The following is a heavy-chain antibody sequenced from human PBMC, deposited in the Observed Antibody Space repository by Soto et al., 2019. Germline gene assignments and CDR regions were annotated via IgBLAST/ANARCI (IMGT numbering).Heavy chain of an antibody. V-gene: IGHV1-3*01. CDR1: GYSLTRYA. CDR2: INAGNGNT. CDR3: AKSQPFGYSSGWPPIPYYYSYSGMDD. J-gene: IGHJ6*04. D-gene: IGHD6-19*01. Sequence: XSLKGCRRASGYSLTRYARHCVREASGQSLEWMGSINAGNGNTRYSEKFQGRVTITRDTSASTAYMELSSRRSEDTAVYYCAKSQPFGYSSGWPPIPYYYSYSGMDDMGNGTTAT.